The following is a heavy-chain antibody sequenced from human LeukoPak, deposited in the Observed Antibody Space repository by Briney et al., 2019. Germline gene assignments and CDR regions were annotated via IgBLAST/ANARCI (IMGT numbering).Heavy chain of an antibody. V-gene: IGHV3-23*01. CDR2: IDGGGTT. CDR1: GLTFSTST. CDR3: AKDGYCDSTSCQFDF. J-gene: IGHJ4*02. D-gene: IGHD2-2*03. Sequence: PGGSLRLSCAASGLTFSTSTFSWVRQAPGKGLEWVSAIDGGGTTYYADSAKGRFAISRDNSKNTLSLHTASLTAEDTAIYFCAKDGYCDSTSCQFDFWGQGTLVTVSS.